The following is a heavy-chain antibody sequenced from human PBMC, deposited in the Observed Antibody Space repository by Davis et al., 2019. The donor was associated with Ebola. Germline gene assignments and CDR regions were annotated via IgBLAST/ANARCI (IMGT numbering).Heavy chain of an antibody. CDR3: TGSGAAGDY. V-gene: IGHV3-73*01. D-gene: IGHD3-10*01. CDR1: GFTFSGSA. J-gene: IGHJ4*02. CDR2: IRSKANSYAT. Sequence: GGSLRLSCAASGFTFSGSAMHWVRQASGKGLEWVGRIRSKANSYATAYAASVKGRFTISRDDSKNTAYLQMNSLKTEDTAVYYGTGSGAAGDYWGQGTLVTVSS.